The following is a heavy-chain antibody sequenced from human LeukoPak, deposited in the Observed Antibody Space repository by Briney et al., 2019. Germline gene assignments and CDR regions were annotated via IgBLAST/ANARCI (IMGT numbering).Heavy chain of an antibody. D-gene: IGHD3-3*01. CDR2: ISYDGSKR. CDR1: GFTFSAYG. CDR3: ARDGASIFGVVFASEI. V-gene: IGHV3-33*05. Sequence: GGSLRLSCAAPGFTFSAYGMHWVRQTPGKGLEWVAFISYDGSKRSYADSVKGRFTISRDNSKKTLYLQMNSLRAQDTAVYYCARDGASIFGVVFASEIWGQGTMVTVSS. J-gene: IGHJ3*02.